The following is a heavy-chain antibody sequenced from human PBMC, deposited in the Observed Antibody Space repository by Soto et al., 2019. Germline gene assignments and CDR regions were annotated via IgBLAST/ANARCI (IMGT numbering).Heavy chain of an antibody. Sequence: GGSQILSCAASGFTFSSYWMSWVRQAPGKGLEWVANIKQDESEKYYVDSVKGRFTISRDNAKNSLYLQMNSLRAEDTGVYYCARDHIVGATNFDCWGQGTLVTSPQ. CDR1: GFTFSSYW. CDR2: IKQDESEK. V-gene: IGHV3-7*01. D-gene: IGHD1-26*01. CDR3: ARDHIVGATNFDC. J-gene: IGHJ4*02.